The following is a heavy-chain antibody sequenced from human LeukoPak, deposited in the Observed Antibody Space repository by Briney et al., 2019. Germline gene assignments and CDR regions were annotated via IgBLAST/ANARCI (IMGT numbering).Heavy chain of an antibody. V-gene: IGHV1-24*01. CDR3: ATADSSGWYVDY. J-gene: IGHJ4*02. CDR2: FDPEDGET. Sequence: ASVKVSCKASGYTFTSYGISWVRQAPGKGLEWMGGFDPEDGETIYAQKFQGRVTMTEDTSTDTAYMELSSLRSEDTAVYYCATADSSGWYVDYWGQGTLVTVSS. CDR1: GYTFTSYG. D-gene: IGHD6-19*01.